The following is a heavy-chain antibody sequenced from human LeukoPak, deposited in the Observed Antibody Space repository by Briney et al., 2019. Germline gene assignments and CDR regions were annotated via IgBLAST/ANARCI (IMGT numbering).Heavy chain of an antibody. CDR2: ISSSSSYI. CDR3: AKTHYYGSATYYFDY. J-gene: IGHJ4*02. CDR1: GFTFSSYS. D-gene: IGHD3-10*01. V-gene: IGHV3-21*04. Sequence: SGGSLRLSCAASGFTFSSYSMNWVRQAPGKGLEWVSSISSSSSYIYYADSVKGRFTISRDNAKNSLYLQMNSLRAEDTAVYYCAKTHYYGSATYYFDYWGQGTLVTVSS.